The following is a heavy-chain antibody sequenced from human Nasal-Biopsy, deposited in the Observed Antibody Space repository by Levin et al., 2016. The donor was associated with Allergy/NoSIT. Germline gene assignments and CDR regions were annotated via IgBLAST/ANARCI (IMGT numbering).Heavy chain of an antibody. CDR3: ARGGIQYCSGGSCHDGFDI. J-gene: IGHJ3*02. Sequence: GSLRLSCAASGFTFSGYSMNWVRQAPGKGLEWVSSISESSTYIYYADSVKGRFTISRDTAKNSLYLQMNSLRAEDTAVYYCARGGIQYCSGGSCHDGFDIWGQGTMVTVSS. D-gene: IGHD2-15*01. V-gene: IGHV3-21*01. CDR2: ISESSTYI. CDR1: GFTFSGYS.